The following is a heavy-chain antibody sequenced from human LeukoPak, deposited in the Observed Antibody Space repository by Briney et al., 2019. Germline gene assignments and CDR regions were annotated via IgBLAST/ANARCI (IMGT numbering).Heavy chain of an antibody. V-gene: IGHV4-31*03. CDR3: ARDATSYYYDSSGGGFDY. D-gene: IGHD3-22*01. J-gene: IGHJ4*02. CDR2: IYYSGST. Sequence: SQTLSLTCTVSGGSISSGGYYWSWIRQHPGKGLEWIGYIYYSGSTYYNPSLKSRVTISVDTSKNQFSLKLSSVTAADTAVYYCARDATSYYYDSSGGGFDYWGQRTLVTVSS. CDR1: GGSISSGGYY.